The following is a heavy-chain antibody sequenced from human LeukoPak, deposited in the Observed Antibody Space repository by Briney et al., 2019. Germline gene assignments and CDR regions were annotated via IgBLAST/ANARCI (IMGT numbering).Heavy chain of an antibody. CDR1: GGSFSGYY. D-gene: IGHD2-2*01. V-gene: IGHV4-34*01. J-gene: IGHJ4*02. CDR3: ARADSGYCSSTSCYRPYFDY. Sequence: SETLSLTCAVYGGSFSGYYWSWIRQPPGKGLEWIGEINHSGSTNYNPSLKSRVTISVDTSKNQFSLKLSSVTAADTAVYYCARADSGYCSSTSCYRPYFDYWGQGTLVTVSS. CDR2: INHSGST.